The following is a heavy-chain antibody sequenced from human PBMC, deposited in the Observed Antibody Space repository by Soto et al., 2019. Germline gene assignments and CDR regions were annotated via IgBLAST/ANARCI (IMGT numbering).Heavy chain of an antibody. CDR3: ARPTYYYDSSGYYYDRDAFDI. V-gene: IGHV3-7*01. D-gene: IGHD3-22*01. J-gene: IGHJ3*02. CDR2: IKQDGSEK. Sequence: GGSLRLSCAASGFTFSSYWMSWVRQAPGKGLEWVANIKQDGSEKYYVDSVKGRFTISRDNAKNSLYLQMNSLRAEDTAVYYCARPTYYYDSSGYYYDRDAFDIWGQGTMVTVSS. CDR1: GFTFSSYW.